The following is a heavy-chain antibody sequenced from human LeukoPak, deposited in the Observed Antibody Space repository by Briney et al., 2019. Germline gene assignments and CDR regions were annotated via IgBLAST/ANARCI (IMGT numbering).Heavy chain of an antibody. CDR3: ARLPRGTQPPDYCQN. V-gene: IGHV4-61*01. CDR2: IYYSGST. J-gene: IGHJ1*01. D-gene: IGHD1-1*01. Sequence: SETLSLTCTVSGGSVSSDSYFWTWIRQPPGKGLEWIGYIYYSGSTNYNPSLKSRVTISLDTSKSQISLKLSSVTVADTAVYFCARLPRGTQPPDYCQNWGQGTLVTVSS. CDR1: GGSVSSDSYF.